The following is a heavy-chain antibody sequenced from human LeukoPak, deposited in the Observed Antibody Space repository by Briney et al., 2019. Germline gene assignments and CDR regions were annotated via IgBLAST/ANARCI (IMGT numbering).Heavy chain of an antibody. D-gene: IGHD2-2*01. Sequence: ASVKVSCKASGYTFTSYAMHWVRQAPGQRLEWMGWINAGNGNTKYSQKFQGRVTITRDTSASTAYMELSSLRSEDTAVYYCARVEYCSSTSCYDGIKPAEYFQHWGQGTLVTVSS. V-gene: IGHV1-3*01. CDR1: GYTFTSYA. J-gene: IGHJ1*01. CDR3: ARVEYCSSTSCYDGIKPAEYFQH. CDR2: INAGNGNT.